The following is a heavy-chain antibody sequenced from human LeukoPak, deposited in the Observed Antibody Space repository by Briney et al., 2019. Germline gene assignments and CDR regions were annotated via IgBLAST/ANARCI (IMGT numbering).Heavy chain of an antibody. V-gene: IGHV3-23*01. J-gene: IGHJ3*02. Sequence: GGSLRLSCAASGFTFSAYAMIWVRQAPGKGLEWVSAISDSGYSTYYADSVKGRFTISRDNSKNTLFLQMSSLRAEDAAVYYCAKDPNGDYVGAFDSWGQGTMVIVSS. CDR1: GFTFSAYA. CDR2: ISDSGYST. D-gene: IGHD4-17*01. CDR3: AKDPNGDYVGAFDS.